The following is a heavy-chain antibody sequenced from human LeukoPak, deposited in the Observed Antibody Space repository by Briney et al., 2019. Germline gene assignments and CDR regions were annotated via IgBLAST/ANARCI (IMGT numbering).Heavy chain of an antibody. V-gene: IGHV3-7*03. CDR2: IKTDGSDK. CDR1: GFTFSNYW. J-gene: IGHJ4*02. CDR3: ARDSLIQYGSGSYWGFDY. D-gene: IGHD3-10*01. Sequence: GGSLRLSCAVSGFTFSNYWMSWVRQAPGNGPEWVGDIKTDGSDKFYVGSVRGRFTISRDNAKNSLYLQMNSLRAEDTAVYYCARDSLIQYGSGSYWGFDYWGQGILVTVSS.